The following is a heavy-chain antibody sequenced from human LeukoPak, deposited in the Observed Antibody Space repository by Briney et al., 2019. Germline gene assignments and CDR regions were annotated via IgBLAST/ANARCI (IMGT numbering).Heavy chain of an antibody. CDR2: IYYSGRT. Sequence: SETLSLTCAVSDGSISGSYWNWIRQPPGKGLEWIGNIYYSGRTNYNPSLKSRVTISVDTSKNQVSLKLTSVTAADTAVYYCARHSGTYMDYWGQGTLVTVSS. V-gene: IGHV4-59*08. J-gene: IGHJ4*02. D-gene: IGHD1-26*01. CDR3: ARHSGTYMDY. CDR1: DGSISGSY.